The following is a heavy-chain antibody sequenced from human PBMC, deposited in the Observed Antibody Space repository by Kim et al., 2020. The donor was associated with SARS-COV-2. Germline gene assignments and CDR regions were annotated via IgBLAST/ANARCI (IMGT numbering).Heavy chain of an antibody. Sequence: SETLSLTCTVSGGSVSSGSYYWSWIRQPPGKGLEWTGYIYYSGTTNYNPSLKSRVTISVATSKNQFSLKLSSVTAADTAVYYCARDRRRNSCNWDRDYYYYGMDGWRQGTTVTVSS. D-gene: IGHD7-27*01. CDR3: ARDRRRNSCNWDRDYYYYGMDG. V-gene: IGHV4-61*01. J-gene: IGHJ6*01. CDR1: GGSVSSGSYY. CDR2: IYYSGTT.